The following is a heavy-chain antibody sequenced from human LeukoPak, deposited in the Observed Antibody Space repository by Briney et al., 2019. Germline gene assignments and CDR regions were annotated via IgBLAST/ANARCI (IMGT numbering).Heavy chain of an antibody. CDR1: GFTFSNAW. Sequence: PGGSLRLSCAASGFTFSNAWMGWVRQAPGKGLESVSYISPSGTDISYADSVKGRFTISRDNAKNSLYLQMNSLRAEDTAVYYCSRDPRNLDYWGQGTLVTVSS. J-gene: IGHJ4*02. CDR3: SRDPRNLDY. V-gene: IGHV3-11*01. CDR2: ISPSGTDI. D-gene: IGHD1-14*01.